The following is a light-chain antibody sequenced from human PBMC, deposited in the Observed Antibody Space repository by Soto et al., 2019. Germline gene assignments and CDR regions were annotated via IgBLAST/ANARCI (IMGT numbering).Light chain of an antibody. CDR1: QSISTY. CDR2: DAS. V-gene: IGKV3-11*01. CDR3: HQRSNWPPT. Sequence: EIVLTQSPATLSLSPGERATLFCRASQSISTYLAWYQQKSGQSPRLLIYDASNRATGIPARFSGGGSGTDFTLTVSSLEPEDFAVYYCHQRSNWPPTFGQGTKLEI. J-gene: IGKJ2*01.